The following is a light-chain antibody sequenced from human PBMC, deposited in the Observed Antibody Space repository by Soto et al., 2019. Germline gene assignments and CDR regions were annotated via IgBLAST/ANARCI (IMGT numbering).Light chain of an antibody. Sequence: QSALTQPASVSGSPGQSITISCTGTSSDVGGYNYVSWYQQHPGKAPKLMIYVVTNRPSGVSNRFSGSKSGNTASLTISGLQAEDEADYYCSSHTSSSTLVVFGGGTKLTVL. CDR1: SSDVGGYNY. CDR3: SSHTSSSTLVV. CDR2: VVT. V-gene: IGLV2-14*01. J-gene: IGLJ2*01.